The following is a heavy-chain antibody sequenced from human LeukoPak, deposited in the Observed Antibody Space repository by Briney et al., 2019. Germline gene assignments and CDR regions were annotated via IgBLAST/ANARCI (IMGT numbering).Heavy chain of an antibody. CDR2: ISYSGST. Sequence: KPSETLSLTCTVSGGSISGYYWSCIRQPPGXXLEWIGIISYSGSTSYNPSLKSRVTISVDTPKNQFSLKLSSVTAADTAVYYCARRGSYGYYFDYWGQGTLVTVSS. CDR3: ARRGSYGYYFDY. J-gene: IGHJ4*02. V-gene: IGHV4-39*01. D-gene: IGHD3-16*01. CDR1: GGSISGYY.